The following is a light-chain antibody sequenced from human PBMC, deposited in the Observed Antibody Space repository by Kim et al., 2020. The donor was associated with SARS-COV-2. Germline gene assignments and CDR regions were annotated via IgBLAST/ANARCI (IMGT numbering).Light chain of an antibody. CDR2: DAS. CDR3: QQYNHWRT. J-gene: IGKJ1*01. Sequence: SVSPGESATLCCRASQSVSSNLAWYQQRPGQAPRLLIYDASTRATGIPARFSGSGSGTEFTLTISSLQSGDFAIYFCQQYNHWRTFGQGTKVDIK. V-gene: IGKV3-15*01. CDR1: QSVSSN.